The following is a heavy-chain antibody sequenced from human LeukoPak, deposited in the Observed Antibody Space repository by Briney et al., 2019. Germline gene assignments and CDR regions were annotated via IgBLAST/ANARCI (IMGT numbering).Heavy chain of an antibody. CDR1: GFTFSPAW. CDR2: IYSGGST. Sequence: GGSLRLSCAASGFTFSPAWMHWVRQAPGKGLEWVSVIYSGGSTYYADSVKGRFTISRDNSKNTLYLQMNSLRAEDTAVYYCASLYSSSWYSPDYWGQGTLVTVSS. CDR3: ASLYSSSWYSPDY. D-gene: IGHD6-13*01. J-gene: IGHJ4*02. V-gene: IGHV3-53*01.